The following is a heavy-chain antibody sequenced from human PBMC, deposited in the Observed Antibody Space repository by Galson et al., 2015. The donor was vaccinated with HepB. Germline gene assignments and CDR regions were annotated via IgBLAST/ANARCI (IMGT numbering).Heavy chain of an antibody. D-gene: IGHD1-1*01. V-gene: IGHV3-7*03. CDR3: ARNRGGGTGYFDY. CDR1: GFAFSSYW. Sequence: SLRLSCAVSGFAFSSYWMSWVRQAPGKGLEWVANLKQDGNVISYVDSVKGRFTISRDNAKNSLYLQMNSLRAEDTAVYYCARNRGGGTGYFDYWGQGTLVTVSS. CDR2: LKQDGNVI. J-gene: IGHJ4*02.